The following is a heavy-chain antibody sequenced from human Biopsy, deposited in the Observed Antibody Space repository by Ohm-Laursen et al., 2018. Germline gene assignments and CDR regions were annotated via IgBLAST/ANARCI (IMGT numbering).Heavy chain of an antibody. D-gene: IGHD5-12*01. CDR3: ARGSGYFKLDV. CDR1: GESSSGYF. Sequence: GTLSHTCPVNGESSSGYFWNWIRQPSGKGLEWIGEINQSGSTKYNPSLKRRATLSADSSNSQFSLRLTSVTAADTAIYYCARGSGYFKLDVWGQGTTVTVSS. J-gene: IGHJ6*02. V-gene: IGHV4-34*01. CDR2: INQSGST.